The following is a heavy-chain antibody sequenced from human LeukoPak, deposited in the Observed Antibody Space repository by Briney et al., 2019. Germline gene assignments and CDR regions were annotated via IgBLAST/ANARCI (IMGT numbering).Heavy chain of an antibody. Sequence: SETLSLTCTGSSCSISSYYWSRIRQPPGQGLEGIGNIYYSGSTNYNPSLKSRVTISVDTSKNQFSLKLSSVTAADTAVYYCARGSVSSGYYSDDYWGEGTLVTVSS. J-gene: IGHJ4*02. D-gene: IGHD3-22*01. CDR1: SCSISSYY. CDR3: ARGSVSSGYYSDDY. CDR2: IYYSGST. V-gene: IGHV4-59*01.